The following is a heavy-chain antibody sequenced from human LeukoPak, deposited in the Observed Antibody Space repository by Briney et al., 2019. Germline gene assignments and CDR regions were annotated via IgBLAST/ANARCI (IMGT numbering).Heavy chain of an antibody. V-gene: IGHV4-59*01. J-gene: IGHJ4*02. CDR2: IYYSGST. D-gene: IGHD3-3*01. CDR1: GGSISSYY. CDR3: AGSITIFGVVDY. Sequence: PSETLSLTCAVSGGSISSYYWSWIRQPPGKGLEWIGYIYYSGSTNYNPSLKSRVTISVDTSKNRFSLKLSSVTAADTAVYYCAGSITIFGVVDYWGQGTLVTVSS.